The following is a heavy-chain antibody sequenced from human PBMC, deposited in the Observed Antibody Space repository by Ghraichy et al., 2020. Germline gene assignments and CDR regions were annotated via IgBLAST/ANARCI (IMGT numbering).Heavy chain of an antibody. J-gene: IGHJ4*02. CDR2: ISSSSSYI. V-gene: IGHV3-21*01. CDR1: GFTFSSYS. D-gene: IGHD3-10*01. Sequence: GGSLRLSCAASGFTFSSYSMNWVRQAPGKGLEWVSSISSSSSYIYYADSVKGRFTISRDNAKNSLYLQMNSLRAEDTAVYYCARGRGIGVGEKEGFDYWGQGTLVTVSS. CDR3: ARGRGIGVGEKEGFDY.